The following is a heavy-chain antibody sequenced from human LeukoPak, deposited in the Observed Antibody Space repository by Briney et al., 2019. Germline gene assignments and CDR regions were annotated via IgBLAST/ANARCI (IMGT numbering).Heavy chain of an antibody. CDR2: INAYHGNT. D-gene: IGHD2-15*01. CDR3: ERDASGVVVIDANTFNYYYGMDV. V-gene: IGHV1-18*01. J-gene: IGHJ6*02. CDR1: GYSFTRYG. Sequence: SETVSHTSSGYSFTRYGISWLRQAPAQGLAWVGWINAYHGNTNNAQKLQSRVTMTTDTSTSTAYMELRSLRSEDTAVYYCERDASGVVVIDANTFNYYYGMDVWGQGTTVTVSS.